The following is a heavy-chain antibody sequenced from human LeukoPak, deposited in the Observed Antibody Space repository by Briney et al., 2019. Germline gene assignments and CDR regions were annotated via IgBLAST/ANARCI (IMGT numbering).Heavy chain of an antibody. V-gene: IGHV3-74*01. CDR3: VRSGGGFDY. CDR2: INNDGSDT. J-gene: IGHJ4*02. Sequence: GGSLRLSCVASGFTFSSYWMHWVRQVPGKGLVWVSHINNDGSDTTYADSVKGRFSISRDNAKSTLLLQMNSLQAEDTAIYYCVRSGGGFDYWGQGTLVTVSS. CDR1: GFTFSSYW. D-gene: IGHD1-1*01.